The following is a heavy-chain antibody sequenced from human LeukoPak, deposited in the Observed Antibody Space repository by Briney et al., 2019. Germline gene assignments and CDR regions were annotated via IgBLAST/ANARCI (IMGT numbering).Heavy chain of an antibody. CDR3: AREAQYYDFWSGYSSRVSFDY. J-gene: IGHJ4*02. D-gene: IGHD3-3*01. V-gene: IGHV3-48*03. Sequence: GGSLRLSCAASGFTFSSYEMNWVRQAPGKGLEWVSYISSSGSTIYYADSVKGRFTISRDNAKNSLYLQMNSLRAEDTAVYYCAREAQYYDFWSGYSSRVSFDYWGQGTLVSVSS. CDR1: GFTFSSYE. CDR2: ISSSGSTI.